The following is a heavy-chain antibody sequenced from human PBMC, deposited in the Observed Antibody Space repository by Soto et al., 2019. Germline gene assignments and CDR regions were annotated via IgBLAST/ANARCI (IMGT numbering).Heavy chain of an antibody. CDR1: GFTFTSSA. J-gene: IGHJ6*02. V-gene: IGHV1-58*01. D-gene: IGHD3-10*01. CDR2: IVVGSGNT. CDR3: AADGGGSGSYGYYYYGMDV. Sequence: ASVKVSCKASGFTFTSSAVQWVRQARGQRLEWIGWIVVGSGNTNYAQKFQERVTITRDMSTSTAYMELSSLRSEDTAVYYCAADGGGSGSYGYYYYGMDVWGQGTTVTVSS.